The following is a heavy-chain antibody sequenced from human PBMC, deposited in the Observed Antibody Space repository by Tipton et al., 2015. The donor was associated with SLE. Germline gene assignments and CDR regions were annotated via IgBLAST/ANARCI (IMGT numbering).Heavy chain of an antibody. D-gene: IGHD5/OR15-5a*01. J-gene: IGHJ3*02. CDR2: ISHSGST. CDR3: AGVSRDAFEI. V-gene: IGHV4-34*01. CDR1: GGSFSGYY. Sequence: TLSLTCAVYGGSFSGYYWSWIRQPPGKGLEWIGEISHSGSTNYNPSLKSRVTISLDTSKNQFSLKLRSVTAADTAVYYCAGVSRDAFEIWGQGTMVTVSS.